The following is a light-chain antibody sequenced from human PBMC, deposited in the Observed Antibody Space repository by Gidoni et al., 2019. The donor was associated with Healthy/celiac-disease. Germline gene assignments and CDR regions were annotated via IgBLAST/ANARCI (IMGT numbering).Light chain of an antibody. V-gene: IGLV3-1*01. CDR1: KLGDKY. CDR3: QAWDSSTYVV. J-gene: IGLJ2*01. CDR2: QDS. Sequence: EVTQPPSVSVYPGQTASITCSGDKLGDKYACWYQQKPGQSPVLVIYQDSKRPSGIPERFSGSNSGNTATLTISGTQAMDEADYYCQAWDSSTYVVFGGGTKLTVL.